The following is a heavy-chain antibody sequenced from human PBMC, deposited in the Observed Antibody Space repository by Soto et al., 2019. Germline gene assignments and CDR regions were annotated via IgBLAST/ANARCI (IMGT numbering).Heavy chain of an antibody. D-gene: IGHD3-3*01. V-gene: IGHV4-59*01. CDR1: GGSISTYY. CDR2: IYASGAT. CDR3: ARSHSLEGSIYHYYFDF. J-gene: IGHJ4*02. Sequence: PSETLSLTCTVSGGSISTYYWSWIRQPPGGTLEWIGYIYASGATTYHPYVESRVTMSVDMPNNEFSLELTSLTAADTAVYYCARSHSLEGSIYHYYFDFWGQGTLVTVSS.